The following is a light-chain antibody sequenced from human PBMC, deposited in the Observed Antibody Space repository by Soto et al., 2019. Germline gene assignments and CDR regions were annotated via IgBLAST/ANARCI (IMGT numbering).Light chain of an antibody. V-gene: IGLV2-8*01. CDR3: CSYAGSSV. CDR1: SRDVGGYNY. J-gene: IGLJ3*02. Sequence: QSALTQPPSASGSPGQSVTISCTGTSRDVGGYNYVSWYQQHPGKAPKLMIYEVSKRPSGVPDRFSGSKSGNTASLTISGLQAEDEADYYCCSYAGSSVFGGGTKLTVL. CDR2: EVS.